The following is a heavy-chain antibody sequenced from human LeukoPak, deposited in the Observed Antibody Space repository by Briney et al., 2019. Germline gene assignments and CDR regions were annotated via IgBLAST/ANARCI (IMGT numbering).Heavy chain of an antibody. J-gene: IGHJ3*02. CDR1: GFTLSGYW. CDR2: IKEDGSET. CDR3: ARDWVAGVPFDAFDI. D-gene: IGHD3-10*01. Sequence: SGGSLRLSCAASGFTLSGYWMSWVRQAPGKGVEWVGNIKEDGSETYYVDSVKGRFTISRDNAKNSLYLHMSSLTAEDTAMYYCARDWVAGVPFDAFDIWGQGTMVSVSS. V-gene: IGHV3-7*01.